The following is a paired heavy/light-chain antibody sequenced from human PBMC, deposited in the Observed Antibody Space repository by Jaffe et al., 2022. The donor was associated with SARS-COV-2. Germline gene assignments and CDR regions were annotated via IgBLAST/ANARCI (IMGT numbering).Heavy chain of an antibody. CDR1: GFTFSSFG. V-gene: IGHV3-30*03. J-gene: IGHJ6*02. CDR2: ISYDGTGT. D-gene: IGHD2-21*01. Sequence: QERMAESGGGVVQPGRSLRLSCAASGFTFSSFGLHWVRQAPGKGLEWVAFISYDGTGTYYLNSVKGRFTISRDSSQNTLYLQMNSLRPDDTAVYYCARDGHNPLGDYYGMDVWGQGTTVTVSS. CDR3: ARDGHNPLGDYYGMDV.
Light chain of an antibody. CDR3: QQYRSHPLT. CDR1: QDISNY. Sequence: DIQMTQSPSSLSASVGDRVTITCRASQDISNYLAWFQQKPGKAPKSLIYSSSSLQSGVPSRFRGSGSGTDFTLTISSLEPEDFAIYYCQQYRSHPLTFGGGTKVEIK. CDR2: SSS. J-gene: IGKJ4*01. V-gene: IGKV1-16*01.